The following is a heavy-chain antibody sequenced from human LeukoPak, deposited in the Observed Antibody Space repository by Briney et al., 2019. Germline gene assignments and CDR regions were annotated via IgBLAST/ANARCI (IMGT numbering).Heavy chain of an antibody. CDR2: ISPYNGNT. V-gene: IGHV1-18*01. Sequence: ASVKVSCKASGYTFTSYGIIWVRQAPGQGLEWMGWISPYNGNTNFEQNFQDRVTLTTDTSTNTAYMELRSLRSDDTAVYYCARCPGNVWRKGPDFWGQGTLVTVSS. D-gene: IGHD5/OR15-5a*01. CDR3: ARCPGNVWRKGPDF. J-gene: IGHJ4*02. CDR1: GYTFTSYG.